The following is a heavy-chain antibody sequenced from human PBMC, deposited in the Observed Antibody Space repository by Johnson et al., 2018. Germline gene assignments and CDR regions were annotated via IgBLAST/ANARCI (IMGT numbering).Heavy chain of an antibody. Sequence: QVQLVQSGGGVVQPGRSLRLSCAASGFTFRSYAMHWVRQAPGKGLEWVALISYDGSNKYYADSVKGRFTISRDNSKNTLYLQMNSLRAEDTAVFYCAREEDYGDYKYYYYMDVWGKGTTVTVSS. CDR2: ISYDGSNK. D-gene: IGHD4-17*01. CDR1: GFTFRSYA. V-gene: IGHV3-30-3*01. CDR3: AREEDYGDYKYYYYMDV. J-gene: IGHJ6*03.